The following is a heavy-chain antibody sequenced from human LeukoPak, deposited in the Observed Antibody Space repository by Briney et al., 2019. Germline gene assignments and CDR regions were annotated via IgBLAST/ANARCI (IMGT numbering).Heavy chain of an antibody. Sequence: PGGSLRLSCAASGFTVSSNYMSWVRQAPGKGLEWVSVINSGGSTYYADSVKGRFTISRDNSKNTLYLQMNSLRAEDTAVYYCARDDIVGATGGFDYWGQGTLVTVSS. D-gene: IGHD1-26*01. V-gene: IGHV3-66*01. CDR3: ARDDIVGATGGFDY. CDR1: GFTVSSNY. J-gene: IGHJ4*02. CDR2: INSGGST.